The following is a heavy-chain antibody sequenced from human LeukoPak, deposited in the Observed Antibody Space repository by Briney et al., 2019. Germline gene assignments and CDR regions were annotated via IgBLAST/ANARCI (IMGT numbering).Heavy chain of an antibody. Sequence: PGGSLRLSCAASGFTFSSYGMHWVRQAPGKGLEWVAVISYDGSNKYYADSVKGRFTISRDNSKNTLYLQMNSLRAEDTAVYYCAKRAARVVGCCTSTSCYGAFDIWGQGTMVTVSS. CDR1: GFTFSSYG. D-gene: IGHD2-2*01. CDR3: AKRAARVVGCCTSTSCYGAFDI. CDR2: ISYDGSNK. V-gene: IGHV3-30*18. J-gene: IGHJ3*02.